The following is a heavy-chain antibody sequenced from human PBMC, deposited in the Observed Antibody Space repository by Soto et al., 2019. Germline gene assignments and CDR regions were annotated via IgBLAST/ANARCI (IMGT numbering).Heavy chain of an antibody. Sequence: GGSLRLSCAASGFTFSSYSMNWVRQAPGKGLEWVSSISRRSSYISYADAVKGRFTISGDNAMNSLYLQMDSLRAEDTAVYDCARDFVLEDYDCSGGSCFPRGFDTWGQGT. V-gene: IGHV3-21*01. J-gene: IGHJ5*02. D-gene: IGHD2-15*01. CDR1: GFTFSSYS. CDR3: ARDFVLEDYDCSGGSCFPRGFDT. CDR2: ISRRSSYI.